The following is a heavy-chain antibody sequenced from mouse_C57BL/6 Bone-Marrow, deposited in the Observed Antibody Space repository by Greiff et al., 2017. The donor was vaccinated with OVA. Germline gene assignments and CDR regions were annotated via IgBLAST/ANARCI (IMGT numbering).Heavy chain of an antibody. V-gene: IGHV1-22*01. J-gene: IGHJ4*01. CDR2: INPNNGGT. Sequence: VQLKQSGPELVKPGASVKMSCKASGYTFTDYNMHWVKQSHGKSLEWIGYINPNNGGTSYNQKFKGKATLTVNKSSSTAYMELRSLTSEDSAVYYCATLPFAMDYWGQGTSVTVSS. CDR3: ATLPFAMDY. CDR1: GYTFTDYN.